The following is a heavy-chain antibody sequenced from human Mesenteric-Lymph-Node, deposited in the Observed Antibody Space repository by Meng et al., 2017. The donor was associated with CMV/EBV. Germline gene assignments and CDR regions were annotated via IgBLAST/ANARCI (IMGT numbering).Heavy chain of an antibody. V-gene: IGHV4-34*01. D-gene: IGHD4-23*01. CDR3: ARHQRWLKSEGGFNY. CDR1: GGSFSGYY. CDR2: INHSGST. J-gene: IGHJ4*02. Sequence: QVPLKQWGAGLLKPSETLSLSCAVYGGSFSGYYWSWIRQPPGKGLEWIGEINHSGSTNYNPSLKSRVTISVDTSKNQFSLKLSSVTAADTAVYYCARHQRWLKSEGGFNYWGQGTLVTVSS.